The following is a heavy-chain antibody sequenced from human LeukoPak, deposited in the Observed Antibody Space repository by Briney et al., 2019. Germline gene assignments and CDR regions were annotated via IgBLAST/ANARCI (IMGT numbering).Heavy chain of an antibody. D-gene: IGHD3-16*01. V-gene: IGHV3-23*01. CDR3: VRGGRGDRPNY. CDR1: GFTFSSHG. CDR2: ISGSGGST. J-gene: IGHJ4*02. Sequence: GGTLRLSCAASGFTFSSHGMSWVRQAPGKGLEWVSAISGSGGSTYYADSVKGRFTMSRDNSKNTLYLQMNSLRVEDTAVYYCVRGGRGDRPNYWGRGTLVTVSS.